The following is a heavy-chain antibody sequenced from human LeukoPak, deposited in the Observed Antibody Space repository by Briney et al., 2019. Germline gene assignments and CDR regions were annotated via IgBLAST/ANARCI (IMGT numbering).Heavy chain of an antibody. CDR3: ARDWVYKIDY. J-gene: IGHJ4*02. D-gene: IGHD5-24*01. V-gene: IGHV3-74*01. Sequence: GGSLRLSCETAGFTFSSYVMNWVRRTPGQGLVWVSRISHDGIISYADSVKGRFTISRDNAKNTLILQMNTLRVEDTAVYYCARDWVYKIDYWGRGTLVTVSS. CDR1: GFTFSSYV. CDR2: ISHDGII.